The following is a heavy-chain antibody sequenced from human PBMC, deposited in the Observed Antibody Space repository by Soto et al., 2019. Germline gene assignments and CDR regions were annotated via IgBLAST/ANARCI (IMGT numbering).Heavy chain of an antibody. CDR1: GFTFSLYS. CDR2: ITSSSSYI. CDR3: VRARSTDSRPDY. D-gene: IGHD3-22*01. J-gene: IGHJ4*02. Sequence: PGGSLRLSCAASGFTFSLYSMIWVRQAPGKGLEWVASITSSSSYIYYEDSLKGRFTISRGNAKNSLFLQLDSLRAEDTAVYFCVRARSTDSRPDYWGQGTLVTVSS. V-gene: IGHV3-21*01.